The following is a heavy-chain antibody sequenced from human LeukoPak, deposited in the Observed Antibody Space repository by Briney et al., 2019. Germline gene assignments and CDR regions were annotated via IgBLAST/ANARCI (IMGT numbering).Heavy chain of an antibody. V-gene: IGHV4-61*09. Sequence: SQTLSLTCTVSGGSISSGAYYWSWIRQPAGKGLEWIGHIYTSGSTNYNPSLKSRVTISVDASKNQFSLKLNSVTAADTAVYYCARDRAMILSQVYFYYYMDVWGKGTTVTVSS. CDR1: GGSISSGAYY. CDR3: ARDRAMILSQVYFYYYMDV. J-gene: IGHJ6*03. CDR2: IYTSGST. D-gene: IGHD3-22*01.